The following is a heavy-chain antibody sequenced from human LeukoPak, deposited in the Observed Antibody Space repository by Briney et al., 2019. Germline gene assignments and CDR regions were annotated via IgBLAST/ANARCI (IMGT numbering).Heavy chain of an antibody. CDR1: GFTFSNYL. Sequence: GGSLRLSCAASGFTFSNYLMHWVRQAPGKGLVWVSRISGDGSTTTYADSVKGRFTSSRDNAKNTLYLQMNSLGVDDTAVYYCAREVVGLAFDYWGQGTLATVSS. CDR3: AREVVGLAFDY. V-gene: IGHV3-74*01. CDR2: ISGDGSTT. D-gene: IGHD1-26*01. J-gene: IGHJ4*02.